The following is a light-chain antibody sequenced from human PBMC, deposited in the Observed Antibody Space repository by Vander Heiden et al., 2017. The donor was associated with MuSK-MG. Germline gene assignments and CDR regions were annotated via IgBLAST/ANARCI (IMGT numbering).Light chain of an antibody. CDR3: QQSYSTLLA. CDR2: AAS. Sequence: DIQMTQSPSSLSASVGDRVTITCRASQSISNYLNWYQQKPGKAPKLLIYAASSLQSGVPSRFSGSGSGTDFTLTISRLQPEDFATYYCQQSYSTLLAFGGGTKVEIK. V-gene: IGKV1-39*01. J-gene: IGKJ4*01. CDR1: QSISNY.